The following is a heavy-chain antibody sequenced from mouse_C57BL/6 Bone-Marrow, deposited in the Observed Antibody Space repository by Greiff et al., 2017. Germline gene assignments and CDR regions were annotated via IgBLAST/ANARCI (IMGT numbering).Heavy chain of an antibody. CDR2: ISSGGSYT. CDR3: ARHGWGGLPPLGY. D-gene: IGHD2-4*01. CDR1: GFTFSSYG. J-gene: IGHJ2*01. V-gene: IGHV5-6*01. Sequence: EVHLVESGGDLVKPGGSLKLSCAASGFTFSSYGMSWVRQTPDKRLEWVATISSGGSYTYYPDSVKGRFTISRDNAKNTLYLQMSSLKSEDTAMYYCARHGWGGLPPLGYWGQGTTLTVSS.